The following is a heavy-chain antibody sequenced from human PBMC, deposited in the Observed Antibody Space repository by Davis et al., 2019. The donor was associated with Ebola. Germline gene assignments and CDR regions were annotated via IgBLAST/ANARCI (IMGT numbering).Heavy chain of an antibody. Sequence: GESLKISCAASEFTFNEYGMHWVRQAPGKGLEWVAVISYDGSDTYYADSVKGRFTISRDNAKNSLYLQMNSLRAEDTAVYFCARDHVVTATPFDFWGRGTLVTVSS. J-gene: IGHJ4*02. D-gene: IGHD2-21*02. CDR3: ARDHVVTATPFDF. CDR1: EFTFNEYG. V-gene: IGHV3-30*12. CDR2: ISYDGSDT.